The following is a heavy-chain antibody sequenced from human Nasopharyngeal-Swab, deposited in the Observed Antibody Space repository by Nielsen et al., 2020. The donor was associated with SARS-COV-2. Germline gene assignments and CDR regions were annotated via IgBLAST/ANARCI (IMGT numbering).Heavy chain of an antibody. CDR3: ASPLIYYYDSSGYYGDDAFDI. CDR2: ISSSGSTI. CDR1: GFTFSDYY. D-gene: IGHD3-22*01. Sequence: GESLKISCAASGFTFSDYYMSWIRQAPGKGLEWVSYISSSGSTIYYADSVKGRFTISRDNAKNSLYLQMNSLGAEDTAVYYCASPLIYYYDSSGYYGDDAFDIWGQGTMVTVSS. J-gene: IGHJ3*02. V-gene: IGHV3-11*01.